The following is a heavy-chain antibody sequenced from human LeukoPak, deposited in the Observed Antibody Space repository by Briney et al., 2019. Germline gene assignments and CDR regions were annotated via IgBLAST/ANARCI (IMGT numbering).Heavy chain of an antibody. CDR3: ARGPPYSSGWYLY. D-gene: IGHD6-19*01. CDR1: GGSFRGYY. Sequence: SETLSLTCAVYGGSFRGYYWSWIRQPPGKGLEWIGEINHSGSTNYNPSLKSRVTISVDTSKNQFFLKLSSVTAADTAVYYCARGPPYSSGWYLYWGQGTLVTVSS. CDR2: INHSGST. V-gene: IGHV4-34*01. J-gene: IGHJ4*02.